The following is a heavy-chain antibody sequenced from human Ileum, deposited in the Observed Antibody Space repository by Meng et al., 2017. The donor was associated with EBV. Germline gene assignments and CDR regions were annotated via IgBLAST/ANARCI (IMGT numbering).Heavy chain of an antibody. CDR3: AASSSSWYQNWFDP. CDR1: GYTFTSYY. D-gene: IGHD6-13*01. Sequence: QVQLVQSGAEVKKPXASVKVSXXASGYTFTSYYIHWVRQAPGQGLEWMGIINPSTGTTTYAQNLQGRVTMTRDTSTSTIYMELSSLRSDDTAVYYCAASSSSWYQNWFDPWGQGTLVTVSS. CDR2: INPSTGTT. J-gene: IGHJ5*02. V-gene: IGHV1-46*04.